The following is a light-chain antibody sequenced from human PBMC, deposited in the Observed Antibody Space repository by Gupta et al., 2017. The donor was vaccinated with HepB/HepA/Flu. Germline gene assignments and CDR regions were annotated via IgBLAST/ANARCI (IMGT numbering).Light chain of an antibody. CDR2: DAS. V-gene: IGKV3D-20*01. Sequence: EIVLTQSPATLSLSPGERATLSCGASQSLSSSLAWYQQKPGLAPRLLIYDASSRATGIPDRFSGSVSGTDFTLTISRLEPEDFAVYYCQQYGTSPKTFGQGTKVEIK. CDR1: QSLSSS. CDR3: QQYGTSPKT. J-gene: IGKJ1*01.